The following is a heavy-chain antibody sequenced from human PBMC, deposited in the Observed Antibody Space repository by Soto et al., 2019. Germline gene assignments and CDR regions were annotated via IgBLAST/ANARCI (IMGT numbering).Heavy chain of an antibody. V-gene: IGHV3-23*01. J-gene: IGHJ5*02. CDR1: GFTFSSYS. Sequence: EVQLLESGGGLVQPGGSLRLSCAASGFTFSSYSMSWVRQAPGKGLEWVSAITTSGDNTYYADSVKGRFTISRDNSKNTVHLKRTSLRAEDTALYYCAKGWAPWGQGTLVTVSS. CDR2: ITTSGDNT. CDR3: AKGWAP.